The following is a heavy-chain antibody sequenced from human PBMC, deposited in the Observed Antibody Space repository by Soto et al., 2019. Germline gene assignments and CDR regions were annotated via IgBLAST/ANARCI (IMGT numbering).Heavy chain of an antibody. D-gene: IGHD2-8*01. Sequence: QVQLLESGPGLVKPSETLSLTCTVSGDAIGTTHSYWAWIRQSPRNVLEWIGNIHYSGSTYYMPSLRSRVTLSVDTSKTQFSLRLTSVTAEDTAVYYCARPEGNGNVWPLDSWGQGLLVIVSS. V-gene: IGHV4-39*01. CDR2: IHYSGST. CDR3: ARPEGNGNVWPLDS. CDR1: GDAIGTTHSY. J-gene: IGHJ4*02.